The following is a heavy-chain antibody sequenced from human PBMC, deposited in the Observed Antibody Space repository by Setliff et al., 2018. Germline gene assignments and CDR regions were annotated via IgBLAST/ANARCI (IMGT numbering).Heavy chain of an antibody. Sequence: GGSLRLSCAASGFTFSSYAMHWVRQAPGKGLEWVSSISSSSSYIYYADSVKGRFTISRDNAKNSLYLQMNSLRAEDMALYYCAKGYCSSTSCYVDYWGQGTLVTVSS. J-gene: IGHJ4*02. D-gene: IGHD2-2*01. CDR1: GFTFSSYA. CDR2: ISSSSSYI. V-gene: IGHV3-21*04. CDR3: AKGYCSSTSCYVDY.